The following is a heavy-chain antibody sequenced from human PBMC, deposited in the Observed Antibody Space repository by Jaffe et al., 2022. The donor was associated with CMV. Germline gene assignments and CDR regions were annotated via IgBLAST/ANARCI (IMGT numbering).Heavy chain of an antibody. D-gene: IGHD3-10*01. CDR1: GFTFSGSA. V-gene: IGHV3-73*01. CDR3: TRHPPEFGELLFDY. Sequence: EVQLVESGGGLVQPGGSLKLSCAASGFTFSGSAMHWVRQASGKGLEWVGRIRSKANSYATAYAASVKGRFTISRDDSKNTAYLQMNSLKTEDTAVYYCTRHPPEFGELLFDYWGQGTLVTVSS. J-gene: IGHJ4*02. CDR2: IRSKANSYAT.